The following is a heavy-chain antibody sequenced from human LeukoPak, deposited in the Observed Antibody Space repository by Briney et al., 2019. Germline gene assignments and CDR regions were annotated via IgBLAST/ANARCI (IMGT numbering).Heavy chain of an antibody. J-gene: IGHJ4*02. CDR2: INPSDSDT. CDR1: GYXFTNYW. V-gene: IGHV5-51*01. CDR3: ARAWNFDY. D-gene: IGHD1-1*01. Sequence: GESLKISCNGSGYXFTNYWIAWVRQMPGRGLEWMVIINPSDSDTRYSPSFQGQVTISADKSISTAYLQWSSLKGSDSAMYYCARAWNFDYWGQGTLVTVSS.